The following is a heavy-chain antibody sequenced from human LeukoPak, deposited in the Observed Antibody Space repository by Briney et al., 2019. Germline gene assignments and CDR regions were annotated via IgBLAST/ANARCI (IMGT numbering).Heavy chain of an antibody. J-gene: IGHJ5*02. D-gene: IGHD3-3*01. CDR2: IYTSGST. CDR3: ARASGLRFLEPGEFDP. Sequence: SETLSLTCTVSGGSISSSSYYWSWIRQPAGKGLEWIGRIYTSGSTNYNPSLKSRVTISVDTSKNQFSLKLSSVTAADTAVYYCARASGLRFLEPGEFDPWGQGTLVTVSS. V-gene: IGHV4-61*02. CDR1: GGSISSSSYY.